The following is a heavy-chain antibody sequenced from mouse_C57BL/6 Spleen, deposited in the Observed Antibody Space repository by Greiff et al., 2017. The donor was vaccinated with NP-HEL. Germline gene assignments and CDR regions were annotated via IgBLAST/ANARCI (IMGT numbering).Heavy chain of an antibody. CDR3: ARSGYSNPSGAMDY. Sequence: QVQLKQPGAELVRPGTSVKLSCKASGYTFTSYWMHWVKQRPGQGLEWIGVIDPSDSYTNYNQKFKGKATLTVDTSSSTAYMQLSSLTSEDSAVYYCARSGYSNPSGAMDYWGQGTSVTVSS. V-gene: IGHV1-59*01. D-gene: IGHD2-5*01. CDR2: IDPSDSYT. J-gene: IGHJ4*01. CDR1: GYTFTSYW.